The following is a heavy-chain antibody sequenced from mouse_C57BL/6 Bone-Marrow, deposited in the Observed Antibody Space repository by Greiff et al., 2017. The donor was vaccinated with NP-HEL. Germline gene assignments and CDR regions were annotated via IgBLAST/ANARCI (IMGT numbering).Heavy chain of an antibody. CDR2: ISSGGDYI. CDR1: GFTFSSYA. V-gene: IGHV5-9-1*02. J-gene: IGHJ1*03. CDR3: TRVRYDGYSRPYWAFDV. D-gene: IGHD2-3*01. Sequence: DVQLVESGEGLVKPGGSLKLSCAASGFTFSSYAMSWVRQTPEKRLEWVAYISSGGDYIYYADTVKGRFTISRDNAWNTLYLQMSSLMSEDTAMYYCTRVRYDGYSRPYWAFDVWGTGTTVTVSS.